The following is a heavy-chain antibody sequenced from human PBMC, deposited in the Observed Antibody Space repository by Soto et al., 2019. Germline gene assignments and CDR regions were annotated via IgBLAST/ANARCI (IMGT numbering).Heavy chain of an antibody. CDR3: AREGGYYDSSGSGVYYYLGLDV. V-gene: IGHV4-4*07. CDR1: GGPISTYY. Sequence: PSETLSLTCTVSGGPISTYYWSWFRQPAGKGLEWIGRIYTSGSTNYNSPFKSRVTMSVDTSNNQFSLKLSSVTAADTAVYYCAREGGYYDSSGSGVYYYLGLDVWGQGTKVT. D-gene: IGHD3-22*01. J-gene: IGHJ6*02. CDR2: IYTSGST.